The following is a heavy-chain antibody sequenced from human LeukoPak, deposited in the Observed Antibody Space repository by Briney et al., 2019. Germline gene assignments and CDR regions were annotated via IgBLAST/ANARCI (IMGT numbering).Heavy chain of an antibody. D-gene: IGHD3-3*01. CDR3: AKDVGPSTSITIFGVVIKSAGWFDP. CDR1: GFTFSSYG. V-gene: IGHV3-30*18. J-gene: IGHJ5*02. CDR2: ISYDGSNK. Sequence: GRSLRLSCAASGFTFSSYGMHWVRQAPGKGLEWVAVISYDGSNKYYADSVKGRFTISRDNSKNTLYLQMNSLRAEDTAVYYCAKDVGPSTSITIFGVVIKSAGWFDPWGQGTLVTVSS.